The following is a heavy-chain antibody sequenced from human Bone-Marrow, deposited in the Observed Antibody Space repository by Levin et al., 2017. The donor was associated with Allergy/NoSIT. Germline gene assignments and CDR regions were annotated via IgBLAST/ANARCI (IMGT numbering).Heavy chain of an antibody. D-gene: IGHD2-2*01. J-gene: IGHJ4*02. Sequence: GGSLRLSCAASGFSFSSYAMSWVRQAPGKGLEWVSAISGGGGSTYYADAVKGRLTISRDNSKNTLYLQKNSMGVDETALYYCAKAHIVVIPAAIRSFDYWGQGTLVTVSS. CDR2: ISGGGGST. V-gene: IGHV3-23*01. CDR3: AKAHIVVIPAAIRSFDY. CDR1: GFSFSSYA.